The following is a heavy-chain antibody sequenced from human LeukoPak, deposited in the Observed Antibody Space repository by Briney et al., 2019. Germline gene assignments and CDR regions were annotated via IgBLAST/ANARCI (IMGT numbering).Heavy chain of an antibody. CDR3: ARARGSSSRLDY. V-gene: IGHV3-21*01. Sequence: PGGSLRLSCAASGFTFSSYSMNWVRQAPGKGLEWVSSISSGRNYINYADSVKGRFTISRDNAKNSLYLQMNSLRAEDTAVYYCARARGSSSRLDYWGQGTLVTVSS. CDR1: GFTFSSYS. D-gene: IGHD6-13*01. J-gene: IGHJ4*02. CDR2: ISSGRNYI.